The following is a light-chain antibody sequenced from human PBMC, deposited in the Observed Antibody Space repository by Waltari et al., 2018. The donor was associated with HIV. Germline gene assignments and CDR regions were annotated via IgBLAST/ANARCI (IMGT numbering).Light chain of an antibody. CDR2: SAS. V-gene: IGKV1-39*01. CDR3: QQSYRTPRT. Sequence: DIQMTQSPSSRSASVGDRITITCRASQTIATYLNWYQQKPGKAPKPLIYSASSLQSGVPSRFSGSGSGTDFTLTITSLQPDDFATYYCQQSYRTPRTFGQGTKLEI. CDR1: QTIATY. J-gene: IGKJ2*01.